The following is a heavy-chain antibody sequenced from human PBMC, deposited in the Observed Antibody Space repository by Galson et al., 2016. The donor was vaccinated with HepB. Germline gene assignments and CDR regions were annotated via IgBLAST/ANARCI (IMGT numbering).Heavy chain of an antibody. J-gene: IGHJ5*02. D-gene: IGHD3-10*01. CDR2: INPNSSGT. CDR3: ARGGGFYGLGSYYSCFDP. CDR1: GYTFTAYY. Sequence: SVKVSCKASGYTFTAYYMHWVRQAPGQGLEWMGWINPNSSGTHYAQKFQGRVTMTRDTSISTAYMELSSLRSDDTAVYYCARGGGFYGLGSYYSCFDPWGQGTLVTVSS. V-gene: IGHV1-2*02.